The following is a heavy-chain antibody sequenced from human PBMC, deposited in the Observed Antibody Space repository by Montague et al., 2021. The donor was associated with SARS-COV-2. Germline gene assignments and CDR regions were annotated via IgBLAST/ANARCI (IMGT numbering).Heavy chain of an antibody. CDR2: IFYNGYT. V-gene: IGHV4-59*08. CDR1: GGPVRDYY. Sequence: SETLSLTCTVSGGPVRDYYWNWIRQTPGKGLEWIGYIFYNGYTKYNPSLESRVTLSVDTPGNQFFLSLRSVTASDTATYFCAGHSVSEDGTFFRSYFDPWGQGAQVIVSS. J-gene: IGHJ5*02. D-gene: IGHD1-1*01. CDR3: AGHSVSEDGTFFRSYFDP.